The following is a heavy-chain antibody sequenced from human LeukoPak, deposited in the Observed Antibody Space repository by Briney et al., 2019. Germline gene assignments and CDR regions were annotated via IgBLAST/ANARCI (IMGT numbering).Heavy chain of an antibody. V-gene: IGHV3-21*01. CDR1: GFTFSSYS. Sequence: PGGSLRLSCAASGFTFSSYSMNWVRQAPGKGLEWVSSISSSSSYIYYADSVKGRFTISRDNAKNSLYLQMNSLRAEDTAVYYCARYCSSTSCPTHHYYGMDVWGQGTTVTVSS. J-gene: IGHJ6*02. D-gene: IGHD2-2*01. CDR3: ARYCSSTSCPTHHYYGMDV. CDR2: ISSSSSYI.